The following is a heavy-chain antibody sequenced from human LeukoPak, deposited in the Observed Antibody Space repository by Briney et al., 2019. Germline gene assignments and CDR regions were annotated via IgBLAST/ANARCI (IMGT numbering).Heavy chain of an antibody. J-gene: IGHJ6*02. CDR3: ARDPGYCSGGSCFDGMDV. CDR1: GFTVSSNY. D-gene: IGHD2-15*01. Sequence: PGGSLRLSCAASGFTVSSNYMSWVRQAPGKGLEWVPVIYSGGSTYYADSVKGRLTISRDNPKNTLYLQMNSLRAEDTAVYYCARDPGYCSGGSCFDGMDVWGQGTTVTVSS. CDR2: IYSGGST. V-gene: IGHV3-53*01.